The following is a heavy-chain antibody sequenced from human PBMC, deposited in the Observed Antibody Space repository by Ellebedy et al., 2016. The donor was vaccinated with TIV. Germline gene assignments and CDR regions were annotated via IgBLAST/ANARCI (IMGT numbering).Heavy chain of an antibody. Sequence: GGSPRLSCGASGFTFSSYAMSWVRQAPGKGLEWVSVISGTGGGTYYADSVKGRFTISRDNGKNTLYLQMHSLRAEDTAVYFCAKSHDSSGYHYVGAFDIWGQGTMVTASS. CDR1: GFTFSSYA. V-gene: IGHV3-23*01. J-gene: IGHJ3*02. D-gene: IGHD3-22*01. CDR2: ISGTGGGT. CDR3: AKSHDSSGYHYVGAFDI.